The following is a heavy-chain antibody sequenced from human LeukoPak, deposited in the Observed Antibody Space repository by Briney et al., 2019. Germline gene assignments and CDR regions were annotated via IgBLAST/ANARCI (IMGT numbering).Heavy chain of an antibody. Sequence: ASVKVSCKASGYTFTSYGISWVRQAPGQGLEWMGWISAYNGNTNYAQKLRGRVTMTTDTSTSTAYMELRSLRSDDTAVYYCAREFRYSSSWPYYFDYWGQGTLVTVSS. CDR1: GYTFTSYG. J-gene: IGHJ4*02. V-gene: IGHV1-18*01. CDR2: ISAYNGNT. D-gene: IGHD6-13*01. CDR3: AREFRYSSSWPYYFDY.